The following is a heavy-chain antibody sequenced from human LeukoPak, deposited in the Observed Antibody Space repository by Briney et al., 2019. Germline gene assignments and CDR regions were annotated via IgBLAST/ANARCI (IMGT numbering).Heavy chain of an antibody. D-gene: IGHD3-3*01. CDR1: GLTFGSYA. J-gene: IGHJ6*03. CDR2: ISTRSGST. V-gene: IGHV3-23*01. Sequence: GGSLRLSCAASGLTFGSYAMSWVRQAPGKGLEWVSTISTRSGSTYYADSVKGRFTISRDNSKNTLYLQMNSLRVEDTAVYYCAKADDFWSSYSSDYYYYMDVWGKGTTVTVSS. CDR3: AKADDFWSSYSSDYYYYMDV.